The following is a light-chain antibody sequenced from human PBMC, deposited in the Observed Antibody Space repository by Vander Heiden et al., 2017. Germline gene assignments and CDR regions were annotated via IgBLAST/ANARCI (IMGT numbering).Light chain of an antibody. V-gene: IGKV3-15*01. CDR3: QQYNDWPSLT. J-gene: IGKJ3*01. Sequence: EIVMTQPPATLSVSPGEGATLSCRASQSVSRNLAWYQQKPGQAPRLLIQGASTRPTGIPARFSGSGSGTEFTLTISSLQSEDFAVYYCQQYNDWPSLTFGPGTKVDIK. CDR1: QSVSRN. CDR2: GAS.